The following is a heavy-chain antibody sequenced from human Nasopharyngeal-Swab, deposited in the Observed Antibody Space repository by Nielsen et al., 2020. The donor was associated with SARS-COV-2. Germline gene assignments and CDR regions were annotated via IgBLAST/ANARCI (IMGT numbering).Heavy chain of an antibody. Sequence: QTPSLTRAVYGGSFSGYYWSWIRQPPGKGLEWIGEINHSGSTNYNPSLKSRVTISVDTSKNQFSLKLSSVTAADTAVYYCARSLRITIFGVVIISRWFDPWGQGTLVTVSS. D-gene: IGHD3-3*01. CDR3: ARSLRITIFGVVIISRWFDP. V-gene: IGHV4-34*01. CDR2: INHSGST. J-gene: IGHJ5*02. CDR1: GGSFSGYY.